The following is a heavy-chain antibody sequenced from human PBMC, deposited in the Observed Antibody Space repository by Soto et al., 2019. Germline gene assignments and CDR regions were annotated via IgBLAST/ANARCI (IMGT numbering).Heavy chain of an antibody. CDR1: GYRCTNYW. CDR2: IYPGDSDT. V-gene: IGHV5-51*01. D-gene: IGHD1-1*01. Sequence: ESLKVSSECSGYRCTNYWIAWVRQMPGRGLEWMGIIYPGDSDTRYSPSFRGQVTISVDQSISAAYLQWSSLTASATAIYYCARQPDSQPQLSLDYWGQRTRVTVSS. CDR3: ARQPDSQPQLSLDY. J-gene: IGHJ4*02.